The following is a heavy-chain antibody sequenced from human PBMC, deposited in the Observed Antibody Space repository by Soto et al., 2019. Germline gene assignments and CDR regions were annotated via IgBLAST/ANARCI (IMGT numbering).Heavy chain of an antibody. D-gene: IGHD3-3*01. Sequence: SETLSLTCTVSGGSISSGGYYWSWIRQHPGKGLEWIGSIYYSGSTYYNPSLKSRVTISVDTSKNQFSLKLSSVTAADTAVYYCARLSGDFWSGYSRPSWFDPWGQGTLVTVSS. CDR1: GGSISSGGYY. V-gene: IGHV4-39*01. CDR2: IYYSGST. J-gene: IGHJ5*02. CDR3: ARLSGDFWSGYSRPSWFDP.